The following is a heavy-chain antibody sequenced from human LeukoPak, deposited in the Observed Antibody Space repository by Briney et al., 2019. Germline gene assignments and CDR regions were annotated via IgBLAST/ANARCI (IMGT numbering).Heavy chain of an antibody. J-gene: IGHJ4*02. CDR2: IKQDGSDR. V-gene: IGHV3-7*03. D-gene: IGHD6-19*01. CDR3: VRNLAVAGTCLDS. CDR1: GFTFRNYW. Sequence: GGSLRLSYAASGFTFRNYWMSWVRQAPGTGLEWVANIKQDGSDRNYVTSVRGRFTISRDNAESSLYLQMNSLRVEDTAVYYCVRNLAVAGTCLDSWGQGTLVTVSS.